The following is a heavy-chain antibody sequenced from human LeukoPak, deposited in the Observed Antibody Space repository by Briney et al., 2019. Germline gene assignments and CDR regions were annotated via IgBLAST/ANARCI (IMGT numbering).Heavy chain of an antibody. CDR3: AKDPLGELLYFDY. CDR2: ISGSGGST. D-gene: IGHD3-10*01. Sequence: LSLTCAVSGGSVSSTNWWSLVRQPPGKGLEWVSAISGSGGSTYYADSVKGRFTISRDNSKNTLYLQMNSLRAEDTAVYYCAKDPLGELLYFDYWGQGTLVTVSS. V-gene: IGHV3-23*01. CDR1: GGSVSSTN. J-gene: IGHJ4*02.